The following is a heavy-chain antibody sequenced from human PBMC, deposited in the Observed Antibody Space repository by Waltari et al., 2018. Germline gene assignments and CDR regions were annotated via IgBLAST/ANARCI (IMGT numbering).Heavy chain of an antibody. J-gene: IGHJ3*02. CDR3: ARGQGPAATDDAFDI. CDR2: IYYSGST. D-gene: IGHD2-2*01. V-gene: IGHV4-30-4*08. Sequence: QVQLQESGPGLVKPSQTLSLTCTVSGGSISSGAYYWSWIRQPPGKGLEWIGYIYYSGSTYYNPSLKSRVTISVDTSKNQFSLKLSSVTAADTAVYYCARGQGPAATDDAFDIWGQGTMVTVSS. CDR1: GGSISSGAYY.